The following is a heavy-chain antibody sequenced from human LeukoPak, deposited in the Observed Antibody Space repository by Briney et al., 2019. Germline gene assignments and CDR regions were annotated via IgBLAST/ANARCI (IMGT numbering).Heavy chain of an antibody. V-gene: IGHV3-23*01. Sequence: PGGSLRLSCAASGFSFSSYAMSWVRQAPGKGLEWVSAISGSGGSTYYADSVKGRFTISRDNSKNTLYLQMNSLRAEDTAVYYCARDLAYYGSGSYFHWGQGTQVTVSS. J-gene: IGHJ4*02. D-gene: IGHD3-10*01. CDR3: ARDLAYYGSGSYFH. CDR1: GFSFSSYA. CDR2: ISGSGGST.